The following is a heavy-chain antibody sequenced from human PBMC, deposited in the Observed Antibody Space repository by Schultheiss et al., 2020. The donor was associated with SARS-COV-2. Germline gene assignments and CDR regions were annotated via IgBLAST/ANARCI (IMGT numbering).Heavy chain of an antibody. V-gene: IGHV3-23*01. Sequence: GGSLRLSCAASGFTFSSYAMHWVRQAPEKGLEWVSPISESAGRTYYADSVKGRFTISRDNSKNTLYLQMNSLRAEDTAVYYCARAGAYDFWSGADYYMDVWGKGTTVTVSS. CDR2: ISESAGRT. CDR3: ARAGAYDFWSGADYYMDV. J-gene: IGHJ6*03. CDR1: GFTFSSYA. D-gene: IGHD3-3*01.